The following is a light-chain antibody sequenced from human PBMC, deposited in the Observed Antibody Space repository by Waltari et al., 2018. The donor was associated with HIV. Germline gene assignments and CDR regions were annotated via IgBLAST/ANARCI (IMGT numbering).Light chain of an antibody. CDR1: RSDVGDYNF. V-gene: IGLV2-8*01. J-gene: IGLJ6*01. CDR2: EVN. Sequence: QSALTQPASVSGSPGQSITISCTGTRSDVGDYNFVAWYQQYPDKAPSLLIYEVNTRPSVVPGRFSGSKSGNTASLTVSGLQAEDEADYYCSSYAGSGNLLLFGGGTKVTVL. CDR3: SSYAGSGNLLL.